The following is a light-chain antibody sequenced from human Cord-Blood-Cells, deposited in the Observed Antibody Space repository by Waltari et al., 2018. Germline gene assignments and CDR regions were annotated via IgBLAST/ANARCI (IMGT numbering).Light chain of an antibody. CDR2: EVS. Sequence: QSALTQPASVSGSPGQSLTISCTGTSSDVGGYNYVSWYQQHPGKAPKLMIYEVSNRPPGVSNRFSGSKSGNTASLTISGLQAEDEADYYCSSYTSSSTLVFGGGTKLTVL. CDR1: SSDVGGYNY. CDR3: SSYTSSSTLV. V-gene: IGLV2-14*01. J-gene: IGLJ2*01.